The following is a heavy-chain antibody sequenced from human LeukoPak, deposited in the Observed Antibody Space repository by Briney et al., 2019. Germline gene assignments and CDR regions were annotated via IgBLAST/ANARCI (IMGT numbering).Heavy chain of an antibody. D-gene: IGHD5-18*01. CDR3: ARDSWIQLWPHGAFDI. J-gene: IGHJ3*02. V-gene: IGHV3-48*04. CDR2: ISFSSATI. Sequence: GGSLRLSCEASGFTFSSYSMNWVRQAPGKGLEWVSYISFSSATIHYADSVKGRFTISRDNAKNSLYLQMNSLRAEDTAVYYCARDSWIQLWPHGAFDIWGQGTMVTVSS. CDR1: GFTFSSYS.